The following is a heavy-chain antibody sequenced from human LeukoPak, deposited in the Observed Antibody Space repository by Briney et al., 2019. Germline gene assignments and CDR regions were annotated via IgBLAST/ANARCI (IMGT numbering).Heavy chain of an antibody. CDR2: INHSGST. D-gene: IGHD6-13*01. Sequence: PSETLSLTGAVYGGSFSGYYWSWIRQPPGKGLEWIGEINHSGSTNYNPSLKSRATISVDTSKNQFSLKLSSVTAADTAVYYCARVLYSSSWYYFDYWGQGTLVTVSS. V-gene: IGHV4-34*01. CDR3: ARVLYSSSWYYFDY. CDR1: GGSFSGYY. J-gene: IGHJ4*02.